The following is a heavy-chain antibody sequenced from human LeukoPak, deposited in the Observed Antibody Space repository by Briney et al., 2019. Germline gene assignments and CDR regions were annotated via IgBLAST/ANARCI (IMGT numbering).Heavy chain of an antibody. CDR1: EFSVGSNY. CDR2: SGGST. D-gene: IGHD5-12*01. Sequence: GGSLRLSCAASEFSVGSNYMTWVRQAPGKGLEWVSLSGGSTYYADSVKGRFTISRDNSKNTLYLQMNSLRAEDTAVYYCARGPSGFHNTGGQGTLVTVSS. V-gene: IGHV3-66*01. CDR3: ARGPSGFHNT. J-gene: IGHJ4*02.